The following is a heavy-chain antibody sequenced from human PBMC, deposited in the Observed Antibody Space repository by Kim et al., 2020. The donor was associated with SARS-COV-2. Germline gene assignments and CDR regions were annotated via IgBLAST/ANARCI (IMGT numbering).Heavy chain of an antibody. CDR1: GFTFSTYS. Sequence: GGSLRLSCVASGFTFSTYSMSWVRQAPGKGLEWVSYISTGSTTINYADSVRGRFTISRDNAKNSLYLQMNSLRDEDTAVYYCARGTLRGGVFAPGFGYWG. D-gene: IGHD3-16*01. CDR3: ARGTLRGGVFAPGFGY. CDR2: ISTGSTTI. J-gene: IGHJ4*01. V-gene: IGHV3-48*02.